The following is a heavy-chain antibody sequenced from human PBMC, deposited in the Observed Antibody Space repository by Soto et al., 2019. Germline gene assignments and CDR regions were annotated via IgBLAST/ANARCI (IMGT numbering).Heavy chain of an antibody. CDR1: GYTFTGYY. CDR3: ARGINFGSYYDY. V-gene: IGHV1-2*04. CDR2: INPNSGGT. J-gene: IGHJ4*02. Sequence: ASVKVSCKASGYTFTGYYMDWVRQAPGQGLEWMGWINPNSGGTNYAQKFQGWVTMTRDTSISTAYMELSRLRSDDTAVYYCARGINFGSYYDYWGQGTLVTVSS. D-gene: IGHD1-26*01.